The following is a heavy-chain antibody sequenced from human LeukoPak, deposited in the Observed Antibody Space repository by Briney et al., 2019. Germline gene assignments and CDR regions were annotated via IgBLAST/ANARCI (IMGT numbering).Heavy chain of an antibody. CDR1: GYTFTSYY. V-gene: IGHV1-46*01. J-gene: IGHJ4*02. Sequence: GASVKVSCKASGYTFTSYYMHWVRQAPGQGLEWMGIINPSGGSTSYAQKFQGRVTMTRDTSTSTVYMELSRLRSEDTGVYYCTRGDMTTDFEHWGQGTLVTVSS. CDR3: TRGDMTTDFEH. CDR2: INPSGGST. D-gene: IGHD4-17*01.